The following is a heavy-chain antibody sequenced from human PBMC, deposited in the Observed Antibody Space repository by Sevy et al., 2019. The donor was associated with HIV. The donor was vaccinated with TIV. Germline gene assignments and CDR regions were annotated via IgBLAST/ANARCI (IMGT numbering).Heavy chain of an antibody. CDR1: GGSISSSSYY. J-gene: IGHJ6*02. D-gene: IGHD6-13*01. CDR2: IFYSGST. CDR3: ARRIAAAGTDYGMDV. Sequence: SETLSLTCTVSGGSISSSSYYWGWIRQPPGKGLEWIGSIFYSGSTYYNPSLKSRVTISVDTSKNHFSLKLSSVTAADTAVYYCARRIAAAGTDYGMDVWGQGTTVTVSS. V-gene: IGHV4-39*01.